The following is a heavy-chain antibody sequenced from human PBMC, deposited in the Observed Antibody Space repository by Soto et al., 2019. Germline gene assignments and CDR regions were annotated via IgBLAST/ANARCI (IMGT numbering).Heavy chain of an antibody. J-gene: IGHJ3*02. V-gene: IGHV4-30-4*01. Sequence: SETLSLTXTVSGGSISSGDYYWSWIRQPPGKGLEWIGYIYYSGSTYYNPSLKSRVTISVDTSKNQFSLKLSSVTAADTAVYYCARDATRLYYDFWSGYQNDAFDIWGQGTMVTVSS. CDR1: GGSISSGDYY. D-gene: IGHD3-3*01. CDR2: IYYSGST. CDR3: ARDATRLYYDFWSGYQNDAFDI.